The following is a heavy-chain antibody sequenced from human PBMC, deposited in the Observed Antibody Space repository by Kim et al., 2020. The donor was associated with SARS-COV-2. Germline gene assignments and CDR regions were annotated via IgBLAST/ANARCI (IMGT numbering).Heavy chain of an antibody. D-gene: IGHD5-18*01. V-gene: IGHV3-11*06. Sequence: KGRFTISRDNATNSLYLQMNSLRAEDTAVYYCARVYAGYSYGYYRVGSDYWGQGTLVTVSS. CDR3: ARVYAGYSYGYYRVGSDY. J-gene: IGHJ4*02.